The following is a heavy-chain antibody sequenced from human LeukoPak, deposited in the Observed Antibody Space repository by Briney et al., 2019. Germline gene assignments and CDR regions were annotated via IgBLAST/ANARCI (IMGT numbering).Heavy chain of an antibody. CDR2: IRYDGSNK. V-gene: IGHV3-30*02. D-gene: IGHD4-11*01. Sequence: GRSLRPSCAASGFTFSSYGTHWVRQAPGKGLGWVAFIRYDGSNKYYANSVKGRFTISRDNSKNTLYLQMNSLRAEDTAVYYCAKDGGSSNYHWDYWGQGTLVTVSS. CDR3: AKDGGSSNYHWDY. CDR1: GFTFSSYG. J-gene: IGHJ4*02.